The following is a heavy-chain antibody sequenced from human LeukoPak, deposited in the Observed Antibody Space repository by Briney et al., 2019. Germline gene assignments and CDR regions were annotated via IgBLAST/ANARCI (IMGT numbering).Heavy chain of an antibody. CDR3: ARVCGGDCLNAFDM. CDR1: GYSISGGYD. V-gene: IGHV4-38-2*01. J-gene: IGHJ3*02. CDR2: MYHSGST. D-gene: IGHD2-21*01. Sequence: SETLSLTCAVSGYSISGGYDWGCIRQSPEKGLEWIGIMYHSGSTYYNPSLKSRVTISVDTSKNQFSLKLSSVTAADTAVYYCARVCGGDCLNAFDMWGQGTMVTVSS.